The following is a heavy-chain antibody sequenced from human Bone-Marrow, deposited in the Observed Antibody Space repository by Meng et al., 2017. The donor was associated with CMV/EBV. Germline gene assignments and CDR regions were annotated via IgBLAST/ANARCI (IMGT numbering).Heavy chain of an antibody. J-gene: IGHJ5*02. CDR2: INPNSGGT. CDR1: GYTFTGYY. Sequence: ASVKVSCKASGYTFTGYYMHWVRQAPGQGLEWMGWINPNSGGTNYAQKFQGRVTMTRDTSISTAYMELSRLRSDDTAVYYCARELYQLLLSQYNWFDPWGQGTLVTFSS. V-gene: IGHV1-2*02. D-gene: IGHD2-2*01. CDR3: ARELYQLLLSQYNWFDP.